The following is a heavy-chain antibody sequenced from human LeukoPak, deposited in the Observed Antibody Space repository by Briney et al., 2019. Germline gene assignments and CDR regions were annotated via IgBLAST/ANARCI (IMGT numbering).Heavy chain of an antibody. Sequence: GGSLRLSCVASGFTVSSKYMTWVRQAPGKGLEWVSVIYSGGSTYYADSVKGRFTISRDNSKNTLYLQMNSLRAEDTAVYYCARDRYYDSSGYYRRYSYYGMDVWGQGTTVTVSS. V-gene: IGHV3-66*01. CDR3: ARDRYYDSSGYYRRYSYYGMDV. J-gene: IGHJ6*02. CDR1: GFTVSSKY. D-gene: IGHD3-22*01. CDR2: IYSGGST.